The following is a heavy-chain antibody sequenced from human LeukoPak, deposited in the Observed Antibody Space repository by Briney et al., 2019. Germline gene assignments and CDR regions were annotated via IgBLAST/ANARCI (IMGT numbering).Heavy chain of an antibody. CDR3: AKHSGSYFIYYVDS. V-gene: IGHV3-23*01. Sequence: GGSLRLSCAASGFTFSSYGMNWVRQAPGKGLEWVATISGSGYNTYYADSVKGRFTISRDNSANTLFLHMSSLRAEDTALYYCAKHSGSYFIYYVDSWGQGTLVTVSS. CDR2: ISGSGYNT. J-gene: IGHJ4*02. D-gene: IGHD1-26*01. CDR1: GFTFSSYG.